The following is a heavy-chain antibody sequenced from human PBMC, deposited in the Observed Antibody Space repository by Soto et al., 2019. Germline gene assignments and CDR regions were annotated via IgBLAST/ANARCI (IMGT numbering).Heavy chain of an antibody. J-gene: IGHJ5*02. CDR2: IFCSEST. CDR1: GGSISSGDYY. D-gene: IGHD4-17*01. V-gene: IGHV4-30-4*01. CDR3: AIDSDSGPTVTTPWFAP. Sequence: QVQLQESGPGVVEPSQTLSLTCTVSGGSISSGDYYWSWIRQPPGKGLEWIGYIFCSESTYYNPSLESRVIISLDPSKNQFSLKLNSVTAADTAVYYCAIDSDSGPTVTTPWFAPWGQGILVTVSS.